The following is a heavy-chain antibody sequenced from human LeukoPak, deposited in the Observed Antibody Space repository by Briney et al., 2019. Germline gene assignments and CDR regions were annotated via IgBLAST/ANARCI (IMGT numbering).Heavy chain of an antibody. J-gene: IGHJ3*02. V-gene: IGHV4-34*01. CDR3: ARDVAALTQGAFDI. CDR1: GGTFSGYY. CDR2: SNDSGGT. D-gene: IGHD6-13*01. Sequence: SETLSLTCAVYGGTFSGYYWSWIRQPPGKRLEWVGESNDSGGTNYNPSLKSRVTISADKSKNQVSLKLTSVTAADTAVYYCARDVAALTQGAFDIWGQGTVVTVSS.